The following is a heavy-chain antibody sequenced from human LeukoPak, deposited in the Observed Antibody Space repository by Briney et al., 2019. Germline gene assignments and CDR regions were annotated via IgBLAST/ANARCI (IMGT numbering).Heavy chain of an antibody. CDR3: GGCPGY. V-gene: IGHV3-7*01. CDR2: IQRDGSEK. CDR1: GFTFSNYW. Sequence: GGSLRLSCAASGFTFSNYWMRWVRQAPGKGLEWVANIQRDGSEKYYVDSVKGRFTISRDNAKNSVYLQMNSLRADDTAVYYCGGCPGYWGQGTLVTVSS. J-gene: IGHJ4*02.